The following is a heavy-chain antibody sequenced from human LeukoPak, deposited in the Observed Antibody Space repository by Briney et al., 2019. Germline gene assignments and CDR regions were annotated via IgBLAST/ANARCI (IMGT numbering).Heavy chain of an antibody. CDR3: ARGGRGNWNPAQIDY. CDR2: ISSSSSYI. Sequence: GGSLRLSCAASGFTFSSYSMNWVRQAPGKGLEWVSSISSSSSYIYYADSVKGRFTISRDNAKNSLYLQMNSLRAEDTAVYYCARGGRGNWNPAQIDYWGQRTLVTVSS. D-gene: IGHD1-1*01. V-gene: IGHV3-21*01. J-gene: IGHJ4*02. CDR1: GFTFSSYS.